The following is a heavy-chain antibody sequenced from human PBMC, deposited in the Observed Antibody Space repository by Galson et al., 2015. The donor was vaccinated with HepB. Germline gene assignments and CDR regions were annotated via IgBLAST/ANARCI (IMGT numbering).Heavy chain of an antibody. Sequence: TLSLTCTVSGGSISSGGYYWSWIRQHLGKGLEWIGYMYYSGSTNYNPSLKSRVTISVDTSKNQFSLKLSSVTAADTAVYYCARVAERGTSWLFDYWGQGTLVTVSS. V-gene: IGHV4-31*03. CDR1: GGSISSGGYY. D-gene: IGHD3-9*01. CDR3: ARVAERGTSWLFDY. CDR2: MYYSGST. J-gene: IGHJ4*02.